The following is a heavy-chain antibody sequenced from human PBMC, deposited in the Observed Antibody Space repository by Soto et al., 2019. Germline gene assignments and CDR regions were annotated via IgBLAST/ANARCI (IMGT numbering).Heavy chain of an antibody. CDR3: AREYCSSTSCYYNYYYYGMDV. Sequence: ASVKVSCKASGYTFTSYYMHWVRQAPGQGLEWMGIINPSGGSTSYAQKFQGRVTMTRDTSTSTVYMELSSLRSEDTAVYYCAREYCSSTSCYYNYYYYGMDVWGQGTTVTVSS. D-gene: IGHD2-2*01. V-gene: IGHV1-46*03. J-gene: IGHJ6*02. CDR1: GYTFTSYY. CDR2: INPSGGST.